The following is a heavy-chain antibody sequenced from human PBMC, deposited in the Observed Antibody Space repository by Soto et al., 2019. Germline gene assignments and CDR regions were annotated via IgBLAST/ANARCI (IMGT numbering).Heavy chain of an antibody. CDR3: ARADYPNYYYYGMDV. D-gene: IGHD4-17*01. CDR1: GFTFSSYA. Sequence: PGGSLRLSCAASGFTFSSYAMGWVRQGPGKGLEWVAVVSIGGSTHYADSVGGRFTISRDNSKNSLYLQMNSLRDEDTAVYYCARADYPNYYYYGMDVWGQGTTVTVS. J-gene: IGHJ6*02. V-gene: IGHV3-23*01. CDR2: VSIGGST.